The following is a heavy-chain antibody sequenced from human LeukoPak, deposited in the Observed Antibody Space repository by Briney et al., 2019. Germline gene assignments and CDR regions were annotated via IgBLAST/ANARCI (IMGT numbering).Heavy chain of an antibody. D-gene: IGHD3-22*01. Sequence: SETLSLTCTVSGGSISSSSYYWGWIRQPPGKGLEWIGSIYYSGSTYYNPSLKSRVTISVDTSKNQFSLKLSSVTAADTAVYYCARGDNYYDTSGYYHVKALFDYWGQGALVTVSS. CDR2: IYYSGST. J-gene: IGHJ4*02. CDR3: ARGDNYYDTSGYYHVKALFDY. CDR1: GGSISSSSYY. V-gene: IGHV4-39*07.